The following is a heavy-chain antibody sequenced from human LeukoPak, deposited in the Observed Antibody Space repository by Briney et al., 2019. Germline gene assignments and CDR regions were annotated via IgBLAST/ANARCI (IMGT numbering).Heavy chain of an antibody. J-gene: IGHJ4*02. CDR1: GGSISSYY. CDR2: IYYSGST. D-gene: IGHD3-10*01. Sequence: SETLSLTCTVSGGSISSYYWSWIRQPPGKGLEWIGYIYYSGSTNYNPSLKSRVTISVDTSKNQFSLKLSSMTAADTAVYYCARQHYYGSGSYGYWGQGTLVTVSS. CDR3: ARQHYYGSGSYGY. V-gene: IGHV4-59*08.